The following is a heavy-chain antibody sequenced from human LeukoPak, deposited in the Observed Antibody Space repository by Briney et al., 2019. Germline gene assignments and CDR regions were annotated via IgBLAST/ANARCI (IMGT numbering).Heavy chain of an antibody. CDR3: ARLPTGYPNWFDA. CDR1: GGSIISTHTY. D-gene: IGHD3-9*01. Sequence: SETLSLTCTVSGGSIISTHTYWGWIRQPPGKGLEWIGCMSYGGNSFYTPSLKSRVPISLDASRSQFSLKLDSVTATDTAVYHCARLPTGYPNWFDAWGQGTLVTVSS. J-gene: IGHJ5*02. V-gene: IGHV4-39*01. CDR2: MSYGGNS.